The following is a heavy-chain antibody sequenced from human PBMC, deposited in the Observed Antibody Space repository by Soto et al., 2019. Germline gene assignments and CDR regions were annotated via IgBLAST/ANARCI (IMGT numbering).Heavy chain of an antibody. V-gene: IGHV1-69*06. J-gene: IGHJ6*02. CDR1: GFTFNVYG. CDR2: LIPIYDEP. CDR3: ARVRDPHLDHYGLDV. Sequence: QVQLVQSGAEGKSPGSSVRVSCKTSGFTFNVYGIHWVRQAPGQGLEWMGGLIPIYDEPNYAQKFQGRVTITADKSTTTLYLELSSLRFEDTAVFFCARVRDPHLDHYGLDVWGQGTPVTVSS.